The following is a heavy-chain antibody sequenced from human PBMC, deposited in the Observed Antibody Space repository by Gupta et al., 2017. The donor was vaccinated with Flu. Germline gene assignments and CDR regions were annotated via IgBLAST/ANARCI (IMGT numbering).Heavy chain of an antibody. V-gene: IGHV4-31*03. Sequence: QVQLQESGPGLVKPLQTLSLTCTVSGVSISSSGYSWSWIRQHPGKGLEWIGYIYYSGNTYFNPSLKSRVTISVDTSKSQFSLKLSSVNAADTAVYYCARASTGYFDYWGQGTLVTVSS. CDR2: IYYSGNT. J-gene: IGHJ4*02. D-gene: IGHD1-1*01. CDR1: GVSISSSGYS. CDR3: ARASTGYFDY.